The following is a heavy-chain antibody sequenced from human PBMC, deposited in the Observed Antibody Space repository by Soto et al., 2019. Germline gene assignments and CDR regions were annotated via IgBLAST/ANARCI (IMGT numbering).Heavy chain of an antibody. Sequence: EVQLLESGGGLVQPGGSLRLSCAASGFTFSSYAMSWVRQAPGKGLEWVSAISGSGGSTYYADSVKGRFTISRDNSLSALYLQMNSLRAEDTAVYYCAKVYGSYYGGPFDYWGQGTLVTVSS. J-gene: IGHJ4*02. CDR3: AKVYGSYYGGPFDY. CDR2: ISGSGGST. CDR1: GFTFSSYA. V-gene: IGHV3-23*01. D-gene: IGHD1-26*01.